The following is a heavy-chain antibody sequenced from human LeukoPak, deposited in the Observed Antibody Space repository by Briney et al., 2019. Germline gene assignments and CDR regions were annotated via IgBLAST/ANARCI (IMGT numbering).Heavy chain of an antibody. CDR2: IYYSGST. CDR3: ARGFLGIAAAGTRYYYMDV. J-gene: IGHJ6*03. D-gene: IGHD6-13*01. CDR1: GGSISSYY. Sequence: PLQTLSLTCTVSGGSISSYYWSWIRQPPGKGLEWIGYIYYSGSTNYNPSLKSRVTISVDTSKNQFSLKLSSVTAADTAVYYCARGFLGIAAAGTRYYYMDVWGKGTTVTVSS. V-gene: IGHV4-59*01.